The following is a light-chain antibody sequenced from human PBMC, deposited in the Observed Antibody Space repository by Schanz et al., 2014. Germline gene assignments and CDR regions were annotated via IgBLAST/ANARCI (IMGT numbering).Light chain of an antibody. Sequence: QSALTQPASVSGSPGQSITISCTGTSSDVGGYNSVSWYQQHPGKAPKLMIFDVSNRPSGVSSRFSGSKSGNTASLTISGLQPEDEADYYCSSYTSSSTWVFGGGTKLTVL. V-gene: IGLV2-14*03. J-gene: IGLJ3*02. CDR3: SSYTSSSTWV. CDR2: DVS. CDR1: SSDVGGYNS.